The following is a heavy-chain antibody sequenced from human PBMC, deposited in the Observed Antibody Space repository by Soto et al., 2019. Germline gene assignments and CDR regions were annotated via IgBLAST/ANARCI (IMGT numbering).Heavy chain of an antibody. CDR3: ARDIGSMVRGVIIMNGGDV. J-gene: IGHJ6*02. CDR1: GGTFSSYA. Sequence: ASVKVSCKASGGTFSSYAISWVRQAPGQGLEWMGGIIPIFGTANYAQKFQGRVTITADESTSTAYMELSSLRSEDTAVYYCARDIGSMVRGVIIMNGGDVWGQGTTVTVSS. V-gene: IGHV1-69*13. D-gene: IGHD3-10*01. CDR2: IIPIFGTA.